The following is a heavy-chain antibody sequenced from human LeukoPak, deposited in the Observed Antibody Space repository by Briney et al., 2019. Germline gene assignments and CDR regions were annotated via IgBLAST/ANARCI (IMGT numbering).Heavy chain of an antibody. CDR3: ARRRRKPKPRLGSPYFDY. V-gene: IGHV4-61*01. D-gene: IGHD3-16*01. Sequence: PSETLSLTCTVTGGSVSSGSYYWSWIRQPPGKGLEWIGYIYYSGSTNYNPSLKSRVTISVDTSKNQFSLKLSSVTAADTAVYYCARRRRKPKPRLGSPYFDYWGQGTLVTVSS. J-gene: IGHJ4*02. CDR1: GGSVSSGSYY. CDR2: IYYSGST.